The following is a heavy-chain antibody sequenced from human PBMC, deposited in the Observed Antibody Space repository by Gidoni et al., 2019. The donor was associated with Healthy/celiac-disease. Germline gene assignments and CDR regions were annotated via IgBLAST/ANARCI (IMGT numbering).Heavy chain of an antibody. J-gene: IGHJ4*02. V-gene: IGHV3-30*18. D-gene: IGHD2-21*02. CDR3: AKDGGHIVVVTATSPFDY. Sequence: QVQLVASGGGVVQPGRSLRLRVRASGFTFSSYGLPWVRHAPGKGLEWVAVISYDGSNKYYADSVKGRFTISRDNSKNTLYLQMNSLRAEDTAVYYCAKDGGHIVVVTATSPFDYWGQGTLVTVSS. CDR1: GFTFSSYG. CDR2: ISYDGSNK.